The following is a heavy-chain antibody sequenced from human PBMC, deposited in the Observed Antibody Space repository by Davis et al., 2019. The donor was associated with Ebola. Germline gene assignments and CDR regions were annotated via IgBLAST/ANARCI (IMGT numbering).Heavy chain of an antibody. J-gene: IGHJ4*02. CDR3: ARGHNYAHEY. CDR1: GYTFTDYN. Sequence: ASVKVSCKASGYTFTDYNIHWMRQAPGQGLEWLGRVILKSGDTNYAQTFQGRVTMTRDTSISTVYMELSSLRYDDTADYYCARGHNYAHEYWGQGTLVTVSS. D-gene: IGHD4-11*01. V-gene: IGHV1-2*06. CDR2: VILKSGDT.